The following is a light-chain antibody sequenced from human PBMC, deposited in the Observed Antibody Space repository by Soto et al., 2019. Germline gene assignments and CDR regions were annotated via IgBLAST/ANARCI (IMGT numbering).Light chain of an antibody. J-gene: IGLJ2*01. CDR1: NIGSKS. CDR3: HVWDSDRDHPV. Sequence: SYELTQPPSVSVAPGKTVRITCGGNNIGSKSVHWYQQKSGQAPVLVIYYEIDRPSGIPERFSGSNSGSTATLTISRVEAGDEADYYCHVWDSDRDHPVFGGGTKLTVL. V-gene: IGLV3-21*04. CDR2: YEI.